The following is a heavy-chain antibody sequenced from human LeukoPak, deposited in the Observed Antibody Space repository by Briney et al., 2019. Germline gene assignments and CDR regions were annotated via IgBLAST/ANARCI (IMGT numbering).Heavy chain of an antibody. CDR3: ALDRNSNIWSYY. V-gene: IGHV3-53*01. D-gene: IGHD6-13*01. CDR2: IYSGGTT. Sequence: GGSLRLSCAVSGITVSSNYTSWVRQAPGKGLEWVSVIYSGGTTYYADSVKGRFTISRDTSKNTVYLQMNSVRAEDTAVYYCALDRNSNIWSYYWGQGTLVTVST. CDR1: GITVSSNY. J-gene: IGHJ4*02.